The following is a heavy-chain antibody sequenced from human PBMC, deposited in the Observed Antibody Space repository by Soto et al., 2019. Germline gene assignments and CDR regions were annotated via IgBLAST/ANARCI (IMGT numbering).Heavy chain of an antibody. CDR1: GYTFTGDY. V-gene: IGHV1-2*02. D-gene: IGHD6-19*01. J-gene: IGHJ4*02. CDR3: ARIPGVVVTGTLPVYYEY. CDR2: IDPNSGGT. Sequence: QVQLLQSVAEVKEPGASVKVSCKASGYTFTGDYMHWVRQAPGQGLEWLGWIDPNSGGTNYAQKFQDRVTMTRDTSTSTAYMELCRLTSDDTAVYYCARIPGVVVTGTLPVYYEYWGQGTLVTVSS.